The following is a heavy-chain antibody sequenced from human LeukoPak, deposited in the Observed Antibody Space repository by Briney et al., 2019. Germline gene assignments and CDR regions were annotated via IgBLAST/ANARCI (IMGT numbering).Heavy chain of an antibody. CDR1: GFTFSSYW. J-gene: IGHJ5*02. CDR3: ARRDTAMGRTWWFGP. CDR2: IKQDGSRK. Sequence: GGSLRLSCAASGFTFSSYWMSWVRQAPGKGLEWVANIKQDGSRKYYVDSVKGRFTISRDNAQNSLYLQMNSLRAEDTAMYYCARRDTAMGRTWWFGPWGQGTLVTVSS. D-gene: IGHD5-18*01. V-gene: IGHV3-7*01.